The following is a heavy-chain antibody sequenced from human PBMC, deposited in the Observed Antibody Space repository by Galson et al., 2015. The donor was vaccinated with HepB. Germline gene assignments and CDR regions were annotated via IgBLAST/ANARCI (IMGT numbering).Heavy chain of an antibody. J-gene: IGHJ6*02. CDR3: ARQAPYYDFWSGFRASSSYYYYGMDV. V-gene: IGHV5-51*01. CDR1: GYSFTSYW. CDR2: IYPGDSDT. D-gene: IGHD3-3*01. Sequence: QSGAEVKKPGESLKNSCKGSGYSFTSYWIGWVRQMPGKGLEWMGIIYPGDSDTRYSPSFQGQVTISADKSISTAYLQWSSLKASDTAMYYSARQAPYYDFWSGFRASSSYYYYGMDVWGQGTTVTVSS.